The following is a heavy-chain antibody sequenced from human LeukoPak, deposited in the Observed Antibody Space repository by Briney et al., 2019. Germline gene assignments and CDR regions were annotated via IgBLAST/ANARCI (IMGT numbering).Heavy chain of an antibody. CDR1: RFTFSSYW. CDR2: ISYDGRNK. V-gene: IGHV3-30*03. J-gene: IGHJ4*02. Sequence: GGSLRLSCTASRFTFSSYWMHWVRQAPGKGLEWVAIISYDGRNKYYADSVKGRFTISRDNSKNTLYLQMNSLRPEDTAVYYCARGEDYVDFGDYFDYWGQGTLVTVSS. CDR3: ARGEDYVDFGDYFDY. D-gene: IGHD4-17*01.